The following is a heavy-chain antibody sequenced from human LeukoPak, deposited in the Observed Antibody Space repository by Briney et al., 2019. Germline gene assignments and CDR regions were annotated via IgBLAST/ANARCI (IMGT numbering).Heavy chain of an antibody. Sequence: GALRLSCGAAGFPFSSYAMNWGRQAPGKGLEDVSAISSNGGSTYYAHSVKGRFTISRDNSKNTLYLQMGSLRAEDMAVYYCARDRDPGYSGSYYFDYWGQGTLVTVSS. J-gene: IGHJ4*02. CDR3: ARDRDPGYSGSYYFDY. CDR1: GFPFSSYA. V-gene: IGHV3-64*01. D-gene: IGHD5-12*01. CDR2: ISSNGGST.